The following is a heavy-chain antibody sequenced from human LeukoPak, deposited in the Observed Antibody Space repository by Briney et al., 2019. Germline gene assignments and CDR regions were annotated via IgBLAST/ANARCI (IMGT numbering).Heavy chain of an antibody. J-gene: IGHJ6*02. V-gene: IGHV4-34*01. CDR2: INHSGST. CDR3: SRKAARHYYHYGMDV. D-gene: IGHD2-15*01. CDR1: GGSFSGYY. Sequence: PSETLSLTCAVYGGSFSGYYWSWIRQPPGKGLEWIGKINHSGSTNYNPSLKSRVTISVDTSKNQFSLKPSSVTAADTAVYYCSRKAARHYYHYGMDVWGQGTTVTVSS.